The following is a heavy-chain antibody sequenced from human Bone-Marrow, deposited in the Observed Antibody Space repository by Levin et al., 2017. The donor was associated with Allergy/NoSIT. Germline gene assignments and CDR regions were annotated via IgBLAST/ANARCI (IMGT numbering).Heavy chain of an antibody. CDR2: ISYDGSNK. CDR1: GFSG. Sequence: GGSLRLSCAGSGFSGMHWVRQAPGKGLEWVAVISYDGSNKYYADFVKGRFTISRDISKNTLYLQMNSLRAGVTALYYFAKGGFGSGSYPDNYYYYLDVWGKGSTVTVSS. J-gene: IGHJ6*03. CDR3: AKGGFGSGSYPDNYYYYLDV. D-gene: IGHD3-10*01. V-gene: IGHV3-30*18.